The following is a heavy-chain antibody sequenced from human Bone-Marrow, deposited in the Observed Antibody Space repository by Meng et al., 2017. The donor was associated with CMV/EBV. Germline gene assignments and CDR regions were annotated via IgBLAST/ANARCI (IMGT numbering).Heavy chain of an antibody. V-gene: IGHV3-21*01. CDR1: GFTFSNAW. D-gene: IGHD1-26*01. J-gene: IGHJ6*02. Sequence: GESLKISCAASGFTFSNAWMSWVRQAPGKGLEWVSSISSSSSYIYYADSVKGRFTISRDNAKNSLYLQMNSLRAEDTAVYYCTSRSQGGTDYYYYGMDVWGQGPTVTVYS. CDR3: TSRSQGGTDYYYYGMDV. CDR2: ISSSSSYI.